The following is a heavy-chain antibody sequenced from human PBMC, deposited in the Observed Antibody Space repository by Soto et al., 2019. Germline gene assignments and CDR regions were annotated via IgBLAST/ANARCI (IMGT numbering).Heavy chain of an antibody. V-gene: IGHV4-39*01. CDR1: GDSITSGDAY. CDR2: IYYSGTT. CDR3: VRHLLLVCPAKFDI. D-gene: IGHD3-3*01. Sequence: LPLTSSVFGDSITSGDAYRSRNRKPPGKGLEWIASIYYSGTTYYNPSLKSRVGIAVDTSKSHFSLRLSSVNAADTAVYFCVRHLLLVCPAKFDIWGQGALVTVSS. J-gene: IGHJ4*02.